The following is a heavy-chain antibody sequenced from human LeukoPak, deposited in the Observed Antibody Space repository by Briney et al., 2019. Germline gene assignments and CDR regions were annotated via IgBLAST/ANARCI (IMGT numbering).Heavy chain of an antibody. V-gene: IGHV1-8*01. CDR2: MNPNSGNT. Sequence: ASVKVSCKASGYTFTNFDINWVRQATGQGLEWMGWMNPNSGNTGYAQKFQGRVTVTRNTSISTAYMELSSLRSEDTAVYYCARKGTNYYDSSGYYYRYWGQGTLVTVSS. D-gene: IGHD3-22*01. J-gene: IGHJ4*02. CDR1: GYTFTNFD. CDR3: ARKGTNYYDSSGYYYRY.